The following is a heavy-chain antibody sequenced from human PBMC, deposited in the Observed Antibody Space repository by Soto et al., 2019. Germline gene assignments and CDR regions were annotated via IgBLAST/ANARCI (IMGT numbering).Heavy chain of an antibody. CDR3: ATMVASIRGGYYGMDV. J-gene: IGHJ6*02. Sequence: ASVKVSCKASGGTFNNYAISWVRQAPGKGLEWMGGFDPEDGETIYAQKFQGRVTMTEDTSTDTAYMELSSLRSEDTAVYYCATMVASIRGGYYGMDVWGQGTTVTVSS. CDR2: FDPEDGET. CDR1: GGTFNNYA. D-gene: IGHD5-12*01. V-gene: IGHV1-24*01.